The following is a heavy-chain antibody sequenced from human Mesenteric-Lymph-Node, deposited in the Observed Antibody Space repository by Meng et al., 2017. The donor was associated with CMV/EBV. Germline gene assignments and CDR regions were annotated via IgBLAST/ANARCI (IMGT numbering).Heavy chain of an antibody. CDR2: FYYSATT. CDR3: AKWNDSPRSHWFDP. J-gene: IGHJ5*02. V-gene: IGHV4-59*02. CDR1: GASVYTYA. D-gene: IGHD1-1*01. Sequence: GSLRLSCNVSGASVYTYAWGWIRQPPGKGLEWVGYFYYSATTKYNPSLQSRVAIIVDPSKNQFSLRVNSVTAADTGVYYCAKWNDSPRSHWFDPWGPGTRVTVSS.